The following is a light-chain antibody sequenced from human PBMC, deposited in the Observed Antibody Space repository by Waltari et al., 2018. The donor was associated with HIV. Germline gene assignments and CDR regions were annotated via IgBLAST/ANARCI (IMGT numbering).Light chain of an antibody. J-gene: IGLJ1*01. Sequence: QSAPTQPASVSGSPGQSITISCTGTSSYIGHYKYVSCYHQSPGKAPKLMIYEVSNRPSGVSNRFSGSKSGNTASLTISGLQAEDEADYYCSSYISTTTLFGTGTKVTVL. CDR3: SSYISTTTL. CDR1: SSYIGHYKY. V-gene: IGLV2-14*01. CDR2: EVS.